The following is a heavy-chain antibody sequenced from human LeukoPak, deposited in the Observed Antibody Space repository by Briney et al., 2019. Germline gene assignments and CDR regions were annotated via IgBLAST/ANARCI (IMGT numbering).Heavy chain of an antibody. J-gene: IGHJ5*02. CDR3: ARGDAGLAYGSGSYWFDP. CDR1: GGSISSGDYY. D-gene: IGHD3-10*01. Sequence: SQTLSLTCTVSGGSISSGDYYWSWIRQPPGKGLEWIGYIYYSGSTYYNPSLKSRVTISVDTSKNQFSLKLSSVTAADTAVYYCARGDAGLAYGSGSYWFDPWGKGPLVTVS. V-gene: IGHV4-30-4*01. CDR2: IYYSGST.